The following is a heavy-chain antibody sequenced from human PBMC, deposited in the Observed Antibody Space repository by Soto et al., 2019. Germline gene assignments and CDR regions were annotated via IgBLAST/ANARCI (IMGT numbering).Heavy chain of an antibody. CDR2: IWYDGSNK. CDR3: GRDGALGDTAVVDS. J-gene: IGHJ4*02. Sequence: QVQLVESGGGVVQPGKSLRLSCAASGFTFSTYGMHWVRQAPGKGLEWVAVIWYDGSNKYHGDSLKGRFTISRDNSKKTLDLQINNLRAEDTAVYYCGRDGALGDTAVVDSWGQGTLVTVSS. D-gene: IGHD5-18*01. CDR1: GFTFSTYG. V-gene: IGHV3-33*01.